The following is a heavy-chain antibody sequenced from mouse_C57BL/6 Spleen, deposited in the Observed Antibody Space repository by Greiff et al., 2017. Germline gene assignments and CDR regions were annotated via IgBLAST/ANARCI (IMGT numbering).Heavy chain of an antibody. Sequence: QVQLQQPGAELVKPGASVKLSCKASGYTFTSYWMHWVKQRPGQGLEWIGMIHPNSGSTNYNEKVKSKATLTVDKSSSTAYMQLSSLTSEDSAVYYCARGYYGSSYLDYWGQGTTLTVSS. CDR2: IHPNSGST. CDR1: GYTFTSYW. J-gene: IGHJ2*01. D-gene: IGHD1-1*01. V-gene: IGHV1-64*01. CDR3: ARGYYGSSYLDY.